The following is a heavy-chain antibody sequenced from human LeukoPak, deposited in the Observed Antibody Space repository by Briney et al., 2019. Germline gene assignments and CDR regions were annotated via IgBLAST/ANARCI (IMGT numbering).Heavy chain of an antibody. CDR1: GGSISSSSYY. V-gene: IGHV4-39*01. CDR3: ARLVVDYYDSSGYYLPYYFDY. D-gene: IGHD3-22*01. CDR2: IYYSGST. Sequence: SETLSLTCTVSGGSISSSSYYWGWIRQPPGKGLEWIGSIYYSGSTYYNPSLKSRVTISVGTSKKQFSLKLSSVTAADMAVYYCARLVVDYYDSSGYYLPYYFDYWGQGTLVTVSS. J-gene: IGHJ4*02.